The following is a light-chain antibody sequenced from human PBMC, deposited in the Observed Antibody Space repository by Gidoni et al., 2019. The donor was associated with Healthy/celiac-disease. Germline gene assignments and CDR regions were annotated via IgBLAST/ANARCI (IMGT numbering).Light chain of an antibody. J-gene: IGKJ1*01. Sequence: DIVLTQSPGTLSLSPGERATLSCRASQSVSSSYLAWYQQKPGQAPRLLIYGASSRATGIPDRFSDSGSGTDFTLTISRLEPEDFAVYYCQQYGSSSTFGQGTKVEIK. CDR1: QSVSSSY. CDR2: GAS. V-gene: IGKV3-20*01. CDR3: QQYGSSST.